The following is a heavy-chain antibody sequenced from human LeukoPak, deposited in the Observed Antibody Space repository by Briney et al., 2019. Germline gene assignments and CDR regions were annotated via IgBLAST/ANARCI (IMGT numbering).Heavy chain of an antibody. Sequence: GGSLRLSCAASGFTFSTYWMHWVRQVPGKGPEWVAFTRFDDSYKAYGDSVKGRFTISRDNSKNTLYLQMDSLRSDDTAVYYCAKSSAGITWFDPWGQGTLVTVSS. J-gene: IGHJ5*02. V-gene: IGHV3-30*02. CDR2: TRFDDSYK. CDR1: GFTFSTYW. CDR3: AKSSAGITWFDP. D-gene: IGHD1-1*01.